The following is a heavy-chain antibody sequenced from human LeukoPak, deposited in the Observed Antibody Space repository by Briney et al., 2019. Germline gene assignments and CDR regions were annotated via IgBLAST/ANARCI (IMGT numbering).Heavy chain of an antibody. CDR2: IYYSGST. D-gene: IGHD3-10*01. CDR1: GGSISSGGYY. CDR3: ARGGRYYYGNWFDP. J-gene: IGHJ5*02. V-gene: IGHV4-31*03. Sequence: SQTLSLTCTVSGGSISSGGYYWSWIRQHPGKGLEWIGYIYYSGSTYYNPSLKSRVTISVDTSKNQFSLKLSSVTAADTVVYYCARGGRYYYGNWFDPWGQGTLVTVSS.